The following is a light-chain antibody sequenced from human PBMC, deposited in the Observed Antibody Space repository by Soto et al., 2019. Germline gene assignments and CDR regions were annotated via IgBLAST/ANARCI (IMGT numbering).Light chain of an antibody. CDR1: QSVSSNY. V-gene: IGKV3-20*01. CDR3: QQYGLSPT. J-gene: IGKJ1*01. Sequence: DIVLTQSPGTLSLSPGERATLSCSSSQSVSSNYLAWYQQKPDQAPRLVIYYVSGRATGIPDRFSGSGSGTDFTLTISRLEPEDSAVYYCQQYGLSPTFGQGTKVESK. CDR2: YVS.